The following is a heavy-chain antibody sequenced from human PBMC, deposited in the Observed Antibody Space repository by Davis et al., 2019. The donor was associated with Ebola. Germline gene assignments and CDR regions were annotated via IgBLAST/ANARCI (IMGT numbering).Heavy chain of an antibody. J-gene: IGHJ5*02. Sequence: GESLKISCAASGFTFSDYYMSWIRQAPGKGLEWVSYISSSGSTIYYADSVKGRFTISRDNAKNSLYLQMNSLRAEDTAVYYCARRGVTTNPWGLGFDPWGQGTLVTVSS. V-gene: IGHV3-11*04. CDR2: ISSSGSTI. D-gene: IGHD4-11*01. CDR3: ARRGVTTNPWGLGFDP. CDR1: GFTFSDYY.